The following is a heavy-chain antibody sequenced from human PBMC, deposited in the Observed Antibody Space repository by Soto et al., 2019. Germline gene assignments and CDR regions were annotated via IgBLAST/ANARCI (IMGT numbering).Heavy chain of an antibody. CDR2: INGDGSNT. Sequence: PGGSLRLSCAASGFTFGNYWMHWVRQAPGKGLVWVSRINGDGSNTTYADSVKGRFTISRDDAKNTLYLQMNSLRAEDTALYYCARGYSYGYRIDYWGQGTLVTVSS. J-gene: IGHJ4*02. CDR3: ARGYSYGYRIDY. CDR1: GFTFGNYW. D-gene: IGHD5-18*01. V-gene: IGHV3-74*01.